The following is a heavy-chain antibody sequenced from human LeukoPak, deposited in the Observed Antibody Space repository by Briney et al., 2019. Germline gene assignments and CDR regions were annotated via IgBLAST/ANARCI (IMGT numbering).Heavy chain of an antibody. J-gene: IGHJ6*04. CDR2: IKQDGSEK. CDR3: AELGITMIGGV. Sequence: QPGGSLRLSCAASGFTFSSYWMTWVRQAPGKGLEWVANIKQDGSEKYYVDSLKGRFTISRDNAKNSLYLQMNSLRAEDTAVYYCAELGITMIGGVWGKGTTVTISS. D-gene: IGHD3-10*02. V-gene: IGHV3-7*01. CDR1: GFTFSSYW.